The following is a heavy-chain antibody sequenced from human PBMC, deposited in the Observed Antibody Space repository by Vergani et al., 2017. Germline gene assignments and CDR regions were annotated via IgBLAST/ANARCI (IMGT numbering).Heavy chain of an antibody. CDR1: GFTVSSNY. CDR3: ARGCSGGSCYSASDWYFDL. D-gene: IGHD2-15*01. V-gene: IGHV3-66*02. Sequence: EVQLVESGGGLVQPGGSLRLSCAASGFTVSSNYMSWVRQAPGKGLEWVSVIYSGGSTYYADSVKGRFTISRDNSKNTLYLQMNSLRAEDTAVYYCARGCSGGSCYSASDWYFDLWGRGTLVTVSS. CDR2: IYSGGST. J-gene: IGHJ2*01.